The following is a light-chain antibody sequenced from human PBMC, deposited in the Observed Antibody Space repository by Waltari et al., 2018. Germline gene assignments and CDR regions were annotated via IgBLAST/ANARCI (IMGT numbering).Light chain of an antibody. Sequence: DIQMTQSPSTLSASVGDRVTITCRASQSISSWLAWYQQKPGKAPKLLIYKASSLESGVPSRFSGSGSGTEFTLTISSLQPDDFATYYCQQSNSYQGTFGQGTRVELK. CDR3: QQSNSYQGT. CDR2: KAS. V-gene: IGKV1-5*03. J-gene: IGKJ1*01. CDR1: QSISSW.